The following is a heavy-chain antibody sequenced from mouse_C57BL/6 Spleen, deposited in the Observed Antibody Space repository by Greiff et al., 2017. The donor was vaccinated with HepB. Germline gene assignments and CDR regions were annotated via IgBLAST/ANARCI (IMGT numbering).Heavy chain of an antibody. CDR2: IYPGDGDT. V-gene: IGHV1-82*01. Sequence: VQLQQSGPELVKPGASVKISCKASGYAFSSSWMNWVKQRPGKGLEWIGRIYPGDGDTNYNGKFKGKATLTADKSSSTAYMQLSSLTSEDSAVYFCAPTVVADYFDYWGQGTTLTVSS. CDR1: GYAFSSSW. J-gene: IGHJ2*01. CDR3: APTVVADYFDY. D-gene: IGHD1-1*01.